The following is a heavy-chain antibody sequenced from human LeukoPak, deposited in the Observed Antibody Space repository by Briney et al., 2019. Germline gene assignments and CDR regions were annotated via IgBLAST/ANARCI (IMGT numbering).Heavy chain of an antibody. V-gene: IGHV3-30-3*01. CDR3: ARSCYDSSGYYFGY. CDR1: GFTFSSYA. J-gene: IGHJ4*02. CDR2: ISYDGSNK. D-gene: IGHD3-22*01. Sequence: GGSLRLSCAASGFTFSSYAMHWVRQAPGKGLEWVAVISYDGSNKYYADSVKGRFTISRDNSKNTLYLQMNSLRAEDTAVYYCARSCYDSSGYYFGYWGQGTLVTVSS.